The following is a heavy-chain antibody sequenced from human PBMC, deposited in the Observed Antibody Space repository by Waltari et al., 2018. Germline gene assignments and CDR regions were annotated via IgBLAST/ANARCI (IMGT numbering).Heavy chain of an antibody. J-gene: IGHJ5*01. CDR3: ARGVFDS. CDR2: VSGTTSYR. CDR1: AFDFSIYG. Sequence: DVQLVESGGGLVKPGGSLRLSCGASAFDFSIYGMNWVRQSPGKGLEWVALVSGTTSYRYYADSVKGRFTVSRDNAKTTVYLQMDNLRVEDTAVYYCARGVFDSWGQGTLVTVSS. V-gene: IGHV3-21*01.